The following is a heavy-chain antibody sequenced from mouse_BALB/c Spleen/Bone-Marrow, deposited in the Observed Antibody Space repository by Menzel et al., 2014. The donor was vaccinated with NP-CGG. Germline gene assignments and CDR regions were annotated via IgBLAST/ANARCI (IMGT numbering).Heavy chain of an antibody. CDR3: ARSGISVDY. J-gene: IGHJ2*01. V-gene: IGHV1-80*01. CDR2: IYPGDGDT. CDR1: GYAFXTYW. Sequence: VQLQQSGAELVRPGSSVKISCKSSGYAFXTYWINWVKQRPGQGLEWIGQIYPGDGDTDFNGKFKGKATLTADRSSNTAYMEFSSLTSEDSAVYFCARSGISVDYWGQGTTLTVSS.